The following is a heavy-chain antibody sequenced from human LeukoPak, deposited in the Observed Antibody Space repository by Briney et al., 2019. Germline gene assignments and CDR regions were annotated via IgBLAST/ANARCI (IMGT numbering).Heavy chain of an antibody. J-gene: IGHJ6*02. CDR3: ARETKDDFWSGYYWESDYYYDMDV. CDR2: ISAYNGNT. CDR1: GYTFTSYG. V-gene: IGHV1-18*01. Sequence: ASVKVSCKASGYTFTSYGISWVRQAPGQGLEWMGWISAYNGNTNYAQKLQGRVTMTTDTSTSTAYMELRSLRSDDTAVYYCARETKDDFWSGYYWESDYYYDMDVWGQGTTVTVSS. D-gene: IGHD3-3*01.